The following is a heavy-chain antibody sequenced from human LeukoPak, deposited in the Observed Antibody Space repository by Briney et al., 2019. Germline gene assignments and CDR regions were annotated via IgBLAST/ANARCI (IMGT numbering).Heavy chain of an antibody. CDR1: GGSFSGYY. D-gene: IGHD6-13*01. Sequence: KPSETLSLTCAVYGGSFSGYYWSWIRQPPGKGLEWIGEINHSGSTNYNPSLKSRVTISVDTSKNQFSLKLSSLTAADTAVYYCERGLGYSSSWYPWFDPWGQGTLVTVSS. CDR3: ERGLGYSSSWYPWFDP. V-gene: IGHV4-34*01. J-gene: IGHJ5*02. CDR2: INHSGST.